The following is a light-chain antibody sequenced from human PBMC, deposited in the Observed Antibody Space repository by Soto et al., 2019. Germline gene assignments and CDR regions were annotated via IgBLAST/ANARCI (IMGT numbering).Light chain of an antibody. CDR3: LQDYNYPRT. V-gene: IGKV1-6*01. J-gene: IGKJ1*01. CDR1: QGIRND. Sequence: AIQMTQSPSSLSASVGGRVTITFRASQGIRNDLGWYQQKPGKAPKLLIYAASSLQSGVPSRFSGSGSGTDFTLTISSPQPEDFATYYCLQDYNYPRTFGQGTKVDIK. CDR2: AAS.